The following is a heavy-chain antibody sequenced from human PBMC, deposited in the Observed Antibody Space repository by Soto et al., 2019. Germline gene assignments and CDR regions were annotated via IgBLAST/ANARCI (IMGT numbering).Heavy chain of an antibody. J-gene: IGHJ6*02. CDR1: GFTFSSYA. V-gene: IGHV3-23*01. Sequence: EVQLLESGGGLVHPGGSLRLSCAASGFTFSSYAMSWVRQAPGKGLEWVSAISGSGGSTYYADSVKGRFTISRDNSKNTLYLQMNSLRDEDTAVYYCAKDRSRREAYYSYYGMDVWGQGTTVTVSS. D-gene: IGHD1-26*01. CDR3: AKDRSRREAYYSYYGMDV. CDR2: ISGSGGST.